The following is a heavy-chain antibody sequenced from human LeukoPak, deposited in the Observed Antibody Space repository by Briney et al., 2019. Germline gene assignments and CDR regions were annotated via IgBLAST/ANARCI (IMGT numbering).Heavy chain of an antibody. J-gene: IGHJ6*04. V-gene: IGHV4-34*01. Sequence: KASETLSLTCAVYGGSFTGYYWSWIHHPPGKGLEWIGEINHSGSTNYNTSLKSRVTISVATSKDQFSLKLSSVTAADTAVYYCARGLRIVVGYYYYGMDVWGKGTTVTVSS. CDR2: INHSGST. CDR1: GGSFTGYY. CDR3: ARGLRIVVGYYYYGMDV. D-gene: IGHD2-2*01.